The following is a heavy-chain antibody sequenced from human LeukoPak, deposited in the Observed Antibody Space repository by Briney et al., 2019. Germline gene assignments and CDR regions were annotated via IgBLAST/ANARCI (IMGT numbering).Heavy chain of an antibody. Sequence: GGSPKISCKGSGYSFTSYWIAWVRQMPGKGLEWMGMIYPGDSDSRYSLSFQGQVTISADKSISTAYLQWSSLKASDTAMYYCARHDSSSDYWGQGTLVTVSS. CDR1: GYSFTSYW. CDR2: IYPGDSDS. V-gene: IGHV5-51*01. CDR3: ARHDSSSDY. D-gene: IGHD6-6*01. J-gene: IGHJ4*02.